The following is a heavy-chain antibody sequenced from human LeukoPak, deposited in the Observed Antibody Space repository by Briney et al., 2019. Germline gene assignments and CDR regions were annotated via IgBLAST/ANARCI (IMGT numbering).Heavy chain of an antibody. Sequence: SETLSLTCTVSGGSISSSSYYWGWIRQPPGKGLEWIGSIYYSGSTYYNPSLKSRVTISVDTSKNQFSLKLSSVTAADTAVYYCARHFSHYYDSSHPYYFDYWGQGTLVTVSS. CDR3: ARHFSHYYDSSHPYYFDY. J-gene: IGHJ4*02. D-gene: IGHD3-22*01. V-gene: IGHV4-39*01. CDR2: IYYSGST. CDR1: GGSISSSSYY.